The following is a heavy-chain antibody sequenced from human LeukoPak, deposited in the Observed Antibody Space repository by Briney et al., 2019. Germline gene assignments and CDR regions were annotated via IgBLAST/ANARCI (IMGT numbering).Heavy chain of an antibody. J-gene: IGHJ5*02. Sequence: GGSLRLSCVASGFSLSGYWMYWVRQAPGKGLMYISRNNGDGSTTNYADVVKGRFTMSRDNVKDTLYLQMNSLRVEDTAVYYCARDPRNVGLAPWGQGTLVTVSS. V-gene: IGHV3-74*01. D-gene: IGHD2-15*01. CDR2: NNGDGSTT. CDR3: ARDPRNVGLAP. CDR1: GFSLSGYW.